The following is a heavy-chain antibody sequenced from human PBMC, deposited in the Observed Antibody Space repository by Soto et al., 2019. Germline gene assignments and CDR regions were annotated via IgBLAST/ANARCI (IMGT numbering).Heavy chain of an antibody. CDR2: IYYSGST. CDR3: ARDLIVDGPDNYAMDV. CDR1: GGSVSSGSYY. V-gene: IGHV4-61*01. J-gene: IGHJ6*02. Sequence: SETLSLTCTVSGGSVSSGSYYWSWIRQPPGKGLEWIGYIYYSGSTNYNPSLKSRVTISVDTSKNQFSLKLSSVTSDDSAVYYCARDLIVDGPDNYAMDVWGQGTTVTVSS. D-gene: IGHD3-22*01.